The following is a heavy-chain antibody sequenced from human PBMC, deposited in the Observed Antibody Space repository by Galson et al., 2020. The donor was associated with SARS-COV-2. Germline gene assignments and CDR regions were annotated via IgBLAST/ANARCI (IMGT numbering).Heavy chain of an antibody. CDR2: IKDDGSEQ. D-gene: IGHD1-26*01. CDR1: GFTFSGYW. J-gene: IGHJ5*02. V-gene: IGHV3-7*01. Sequence: GESLKISCAASGFTFSGYWMSWVRQAPGKGLQWVANIKDDGSEQYYLDSVEGRFTVSRDNAQDSLYLQMNNVRVEDTAMYYCCSALGATRGSWGQGTLVIVSP. CDR3: CSALGATRGS.